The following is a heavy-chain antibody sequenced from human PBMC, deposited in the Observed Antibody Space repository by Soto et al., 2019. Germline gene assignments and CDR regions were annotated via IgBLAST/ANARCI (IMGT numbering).Heavy chain of an antibody. J-gene: IGHJ3*02. CDR2: ISGSGGST. CDR3: AKDLYYYDSSGYYEATGAFDI. V-gene: IGHV3-23*01. D-gene: IGHD3-22*01. CDR1: GFTFSSYA. Sequence: EVQLLESGGGLVQPGGSLRLSCAASGFTFSSYAMSWVRQAPGKGLEWVSAISGSGGSTYYADSVKGRFTISRDNSKNTLYLQMNSLRAEDTAVYYCAKDLYYYDSSGYYEATGAFDIWGQGTMVTVSS.